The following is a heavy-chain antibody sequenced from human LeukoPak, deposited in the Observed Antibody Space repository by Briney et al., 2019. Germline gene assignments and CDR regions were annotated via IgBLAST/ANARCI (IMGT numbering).Heavy chain of an antibody. CDR1: GFTFSSYW. D-gene: IGHD4/OR15-4a*01. Sequence: SGRSLRLSCAASGFTFSSYWMHWVRQAPGKGLVWVSRINSDGSSTSYADSVKGRFTISRDNAKNTLYLQMNSLRAEDTAVYYCASHRLTRSPLDYWGQGTLVTVSS. V-gene: IGHV3-74*01. CDR3: ASHRLTRSPLDY. J-gene: IGHJ4*02. CDR2: INSDGSST.